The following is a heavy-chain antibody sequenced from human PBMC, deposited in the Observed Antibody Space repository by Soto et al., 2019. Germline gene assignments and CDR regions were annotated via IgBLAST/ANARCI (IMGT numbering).Heavy chain of an antibody. CDR2: ISARGGSS. J-gene: IGHJ4*02. D-gene: IGHD5-12*01. CDR3: AKGSIEYSASVDN. CDR1: GFSFSSYA. Sequence: EVQLLESGGGLDQPGGSLRLSCAASGFSFSSYAMVWVRQAPGKGLEWVSVISARGGSSYFADSVKGRFTISRDNSKNVLSLEMNSLRAEDTAIYFCAKGSIEYSASVDNWGQGTLVLVSS. V-gene: IGHV3-23*01.